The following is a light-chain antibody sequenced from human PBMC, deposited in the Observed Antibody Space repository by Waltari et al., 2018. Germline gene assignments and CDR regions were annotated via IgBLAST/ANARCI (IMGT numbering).Light chain of an antibody. Sequence: EIVMTQSPATLSVSPGERATLSCRASQSVSSNLAWYQQKPGQAPRLLIFGASTRATDIPARFSGSGSGTELTLTISSLQSEDFAVYYCLQYNDWPPWTFGQGTKVEIK. V-gene: IGKV3-15*01. CDR2: GAS. CDR1: QSVSSN. CDR3: LQYNDWPPWT. J-gene: IGKJ1*01.